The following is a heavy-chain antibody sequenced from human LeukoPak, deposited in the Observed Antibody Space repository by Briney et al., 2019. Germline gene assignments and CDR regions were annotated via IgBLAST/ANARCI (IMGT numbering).Heavy chain of an antibody. CDR1: GGSISSYY. D-gene: IGHD3-3*01. CDR2: IYYSGST. Sequence: SETLSLTCTVSGGSISSYYWSWIRQPPGKGLEWIGYIYYSGSTNYNPSLKSRVTISVDTSKNQFSLKLSSVTAADTAVYYCARAPPRIWSGYFDYWGQGTLVTVSS. J-gene: IGHJ4*02. CDR3: ARAPPRIWSGYFDY. V-gene: IGHV4-59*01.